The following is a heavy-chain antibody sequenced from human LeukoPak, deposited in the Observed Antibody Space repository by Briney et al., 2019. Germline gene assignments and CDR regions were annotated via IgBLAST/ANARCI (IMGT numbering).Heavy chain of an antibody. D-gene: IGHD6-13*01. J-gene: IGHJ4*02. CDR2: IYYSGST. V-gene: IGHV4-39*07. CDR1: GFTFSSYA. CDR3: ARDSIAEDY. Sequence: GSLRLSCAASGFTFSSYAMSWVRQPPGKGLEWIGSIYYSGSTYYNPSLKSRVTISVDTSKNQFSLKLSSVTAADTAVYYCARDSIAEDYWGQGTLVTVSS.